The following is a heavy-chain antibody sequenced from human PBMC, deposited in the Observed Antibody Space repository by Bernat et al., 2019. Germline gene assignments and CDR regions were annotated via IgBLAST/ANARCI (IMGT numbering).Heavy chain of an antibody. Sequence: QVQLVESGGGVVQPGRSLRLSCAASGFTFSSYGMHWVRQAPGKGLEWVAVISYDGSNKYYADSVKGRFTISRDNSKNTLYLQMNSLRAEDTAVYYCAKGLGMGGLVFDYWGQGTLVTVSS. D-gene: IGHD5-24*01. V-gene: IGHV3-30*18. CDR1: GFTFSSYG. CDR3: AKGLGMGGLVFDY. J-gene: IGHJ4*02. CDR2: ISYDGSNK.